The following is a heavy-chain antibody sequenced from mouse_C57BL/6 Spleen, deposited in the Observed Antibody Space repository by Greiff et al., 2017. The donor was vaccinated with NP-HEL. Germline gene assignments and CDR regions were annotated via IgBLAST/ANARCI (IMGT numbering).Heavy chain of an antibody. CDR3: ATSYGDYFDY. Sequence: VQVVESGPGLVQPSQSLSITCTVSGFSLTSYGVHWVRQSPGKGLEWLGVIWSGGSTDYNAAFISRLSISKDNSKSQVFFKMNSLQADDTAIYYCATSYGDYFDYWGQGTTLTVSS. CDR2: IWSGGST. CDR1: GFSLTSYG. J-gene: IGHJ2*01. V-gene: IGHV2-2*01. D-gene: IGHD1-1*01.